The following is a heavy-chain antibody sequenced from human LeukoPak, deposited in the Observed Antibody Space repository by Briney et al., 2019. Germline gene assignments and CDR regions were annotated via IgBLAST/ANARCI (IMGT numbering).Heavy chain of an antibody. D-gene: IGHD6-19*01. Sequence: GASAKVSCKASGYTFTSYDINWVRQATGQGLEWMGWMNPNSGNTGYAQKFQGRVTMTRNTSISTAYMELSSLRSEDTAVYYCATKGVPIGSGWYAYWGQGTLVTVSS. V-gene: IGHV1-8*01. CDR3: ATKGVPIGSGWYAY. CDR2: MNPNSGNT. J-gene: IGHJ4*02. CDR1: GYTFTSYD.